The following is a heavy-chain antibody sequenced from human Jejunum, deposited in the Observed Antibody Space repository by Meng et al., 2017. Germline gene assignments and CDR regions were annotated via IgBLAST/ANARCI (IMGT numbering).Heavy chain of an antibody. CDR3: ARLPAVGTPEYY. Sequence: ASVKVSCKASGYTFTGYYMHWVRQAPGQGLEWMGRINPNSGGTNYAQKFQGRVTMTRDTSISTAYMELSRLRSDDTAVYYCARLPAVGTPEYYWGQGTLVTVSS. D-gene: IGHD6-13*01. CDR1: GYTFTGYY. CDR2: INPNSGGT. J-gene: IGHJ4*02. V-gene: IGHV1-2*06.